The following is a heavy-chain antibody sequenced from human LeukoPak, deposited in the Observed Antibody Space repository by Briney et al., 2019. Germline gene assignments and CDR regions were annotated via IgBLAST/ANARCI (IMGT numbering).Heavy chain of an antibody. CDR2: ISYNSANK. D-gene: IGHD2-21*02. CDR3: TKRRPSGSVTVDEY. V-gene: IGHV3-23*01. Sequence: TGGSLRLSCTTSGFTFSSFTMSWFLQAPGGGLLWVFSISYNSANKWHADSVKSRFTISRDNSKNTLYLQMHSLRADDTALYYCTKRRPSGSVTVDEYWGQGALVTVFS. CDR1: GFTFSSFT. J-gene: IGHJ4*02.